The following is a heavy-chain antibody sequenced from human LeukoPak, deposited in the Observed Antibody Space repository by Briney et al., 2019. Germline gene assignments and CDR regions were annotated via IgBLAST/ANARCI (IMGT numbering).Heavy chain of an antibody. CDR1: RFTFSSHW. Sequence: GGSLRLSCAASRFTFSSHWMSWVRQAPGKGLEWVAKIKQDGSETYYVEPVKGRFTISRDNDKNFLFLQMDGLRAEDTAVDYCARDRALTRSNPPGSWGQGTLVTVSS. CDR2: IKQDGSET. CDR3: ARDRALTRSNPPGS. J-gene: IGHJ5*02. D-gene: IGHD2-8*01. V-gene: IGHV3-7*01.